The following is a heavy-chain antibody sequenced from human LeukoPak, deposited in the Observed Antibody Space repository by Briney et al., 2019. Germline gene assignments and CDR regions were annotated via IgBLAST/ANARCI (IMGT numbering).Heavy chain of an antibody. D-gene: IGHD7-27*01. CDR2: IYYTET. V-gene: IGHV4-59*02. CDR1: GGSVSNYY. J-gene: IGHJ4*02. CDR3: ATRKLGNDY. Sequence: SETLSLTCTVSGGSVSNYYWSLIRQSPGKGLEWIGYIYYTETSYNPSPKSRVTISADTSKNQFSLKLYSVTAADTAVYYCATRKLGNDYWGQGTLVTVSS.